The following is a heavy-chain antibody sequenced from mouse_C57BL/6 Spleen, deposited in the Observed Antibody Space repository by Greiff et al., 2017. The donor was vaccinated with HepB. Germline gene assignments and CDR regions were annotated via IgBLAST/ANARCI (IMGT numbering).Heavy chain of an antibody. V-gene: IGHV5-6*01. D-gene: IGHD1-1*01. J-gene: IGHJ4*01. CDR3: ARQTHGSSPYAMDY. Sequence: VQLKESGGDLVKPGGSLKLSCAASGFTFSSYGMSWVRQTPDKRLEWVATISSGGSYTYYPDSVKGRFTISRDNAKNTLYLQMSSLKSEDTAMYYCARQTHGSSPYAMDYWGQGTSVTVSS. CDR2: ISSGGSYT. CDR1: GFTFSSYG.